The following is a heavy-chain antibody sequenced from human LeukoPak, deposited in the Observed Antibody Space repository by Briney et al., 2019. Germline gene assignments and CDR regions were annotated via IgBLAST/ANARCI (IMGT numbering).Heavy chain of an antibody. J-gene: IGHJ4*02. CDR2: IYSSGIT. Sequence: PGGSLRLSCAASGFTVSSNYITWVRRAPGKGLEWVSVIYSSGITYYADSVKGRFTISRDNSKNTLYLQMNSLRAEDTAIYYCARGHNSRAGVTDCCPLDFWGQGTLVTVSS. V-gene: IGHV3-66*01. D-gene: IGHD2-21*02. CDR1: GFTVSSNY. CDR3: ARGHNSRAGVTDCCPLDF.